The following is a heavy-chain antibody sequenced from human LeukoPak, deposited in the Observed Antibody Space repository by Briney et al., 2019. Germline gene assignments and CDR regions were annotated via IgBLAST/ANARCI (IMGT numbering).Heavy chain of an antibody. V-gene: IGHV3-23*01. D-gene: IGHD2-21*02. CDR2: ISGSARTT. CDR1: GFTFNSYS. J-gene: IGHJ4*02. CDR3: AKEAASCGGDCYGVFDY. Sequence: GGSLRLSCAASGFTFNSYSLSWVRQAPGKGLEWVSVISGSARTTYYADSVKGRFTISRDKSTNSLFLQMNSLRAEDTAVYYCAKEAASCGGDCYGVFDYWGQGTLVTVSS.